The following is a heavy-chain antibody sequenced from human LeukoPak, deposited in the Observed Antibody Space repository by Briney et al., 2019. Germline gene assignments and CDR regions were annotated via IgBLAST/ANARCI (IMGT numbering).Heavy chain of an antibody. V-gene: IGHV1-2*02. J-gene: IGHJ6*02. Sequence: ASVKVSCKASGYTFTGYYIHWVRQAPGQGLEWMGWINPYSGGTNSAQKFQGRVAMTRGTSISTAYMELSSLRSDDTAVYYCARKQAAADYYYGMDVWGQGTTVTASS. CDR2: INPYSGGT. CDR3: ARKQAAADYYYGMDV. D-gene: IGHD6-13*01. CDR1: GYTFTGYY.